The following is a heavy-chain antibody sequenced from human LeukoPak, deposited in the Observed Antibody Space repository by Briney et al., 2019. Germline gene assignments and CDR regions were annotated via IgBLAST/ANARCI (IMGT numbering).Heavy chain of an antibody. J-gene: IGHJ4*02. CDR3: ARDRRYDILTGFSNFFDY. V-gene: IGHV3-30-3*01. CDR2: ISYDGSNE. Sequence: GGSLRLSCAASRFTFSSYAMHWVRQAPGKGLELVAVISYDGSNENYADSVKGRFTISRDNSNNTLYLQMNSLRGEDTAVYYCARDRRYDILTGFSNFFDYWGQGTLVTVSS. D-gene: IGHD3-9*01. CDR1: RFTFSSYA.